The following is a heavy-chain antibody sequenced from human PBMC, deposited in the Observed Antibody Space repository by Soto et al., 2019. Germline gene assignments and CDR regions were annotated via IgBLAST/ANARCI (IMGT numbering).Heavy chain of an antibody. CDR2: SRDKPQGYST. Sequence: GGSLRLSCAGSGFTLSDHYIDWVRQAPGKGLEWVGRSRDKPQGYSTAYAASVKGRFTISRDNSKNTLYLQMNSLRAEDTAVYYCAKDLIAVAGVFDYWGQGTLVTVSS. CDR1: GFTLSDHY. D-gene: IGHD6-19*01. J-gene: IGHJ4*02. CDR3: AKDLIAVAGVFDY. V-gene: IGHV3-72*01.